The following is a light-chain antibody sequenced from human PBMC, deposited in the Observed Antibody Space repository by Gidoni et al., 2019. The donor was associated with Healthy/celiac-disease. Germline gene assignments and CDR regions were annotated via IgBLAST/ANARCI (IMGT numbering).Light chain of an antibody. J-gene: IGLJ2*01. Sequence: SYELTQPHSVSVSPGPTASITCSGDKLVDKYACWYQQKPGQSPVLVIYQDSKRPSGIPERFSGSNSGNTATLTISGTQAMDEADYYCQAWDSSTVVFGGGTKLTVL. CDR1: KLVDKY. V-gene: IGLV3-1*01. CDR3: QAWDSSTVV. CDR2: QDS.